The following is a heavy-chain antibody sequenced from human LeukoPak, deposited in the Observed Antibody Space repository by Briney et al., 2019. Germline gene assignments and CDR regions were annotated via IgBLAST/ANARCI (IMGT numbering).Heavy chain of an antibody. D-gene: IGHD5-18*01. CDR2: IYYSGST. J-gene: IGHJ4*02. CDR1: GGSISSSSYY. CDR3: ARGGSTPMVFRY. Sequence: SETLSLTCTVSGGSISSSSYYWGWIRQPPGKGLEWIGSIYYSGSTYYNPSLKSRVTISVDTSKNQFSLKLSSVTAADTAVYYCARGGSTPMVFRYWGQGTLVTVSS. V-gene: IGHV4-39*01.